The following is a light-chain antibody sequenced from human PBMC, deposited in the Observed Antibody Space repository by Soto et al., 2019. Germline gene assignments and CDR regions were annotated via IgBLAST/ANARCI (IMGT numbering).Light chain of an antibody. J-gene: IGKJ1*01. V-gene: IGKV2-30*01. CDR3: LQGSHWPWT. CDR1: QSLVSSDGNTY. CDR2: KVS. Sequence: DVLMTQSPLSLPVTLGQPASISCRSSQSLVSSDGNTYLNWYQQRPGQSPRRLIYKVSNRDSGVPDRFSGSGSGTDFTLKISRVEAEDVGVYYCLQGSHWPWTFGQGTKLEI.